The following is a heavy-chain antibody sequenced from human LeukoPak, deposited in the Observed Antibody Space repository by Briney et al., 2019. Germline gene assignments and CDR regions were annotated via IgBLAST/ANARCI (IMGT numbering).Heavy chain of an antibody. CDR2: IQFDGSNK. D-gene: IGHD3-3*01. V-gene: IGHV3-30*02. CDR1: GFTFSSYG. Sequence: GGSLRLSCAASGFTFSSYGMHWVRQAPGKGLEWVAFIQFDGSNKYYADSVKGRFTISRDNSKNTLYLQMNSLRAEDTAVYYCAISRPYYDFWSGYYNEDYYYYMDVWGKGTTVTVSS. J-gene: IGHJ6*03. CDR3: AISRPYYDFWSGYYNEDYYYYMDV.